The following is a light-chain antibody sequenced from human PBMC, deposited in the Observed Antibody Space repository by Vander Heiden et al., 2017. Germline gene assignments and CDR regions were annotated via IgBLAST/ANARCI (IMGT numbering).Light chain of an antibody. J-gene: IGLJ1*01. CDR3: SSYTTSGTRV. CDR1: SSNVGGYDS. V-gene: IGLV2-14*03. CDR2: DVT. Sequence: QSALTQPASGSGALGQSLTISCAGTSSNVGGYDSSSWYQQHPGKAPNLMIDDVTYRPSGVSIRFSGSKSGNTASLTISVLQAEDESDYYCSSYTTSGTRVFGTGTNVTVL.